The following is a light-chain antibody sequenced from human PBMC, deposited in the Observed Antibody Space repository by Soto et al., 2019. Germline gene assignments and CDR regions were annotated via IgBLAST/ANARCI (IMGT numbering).Light chain of an antibody. J-gene: IGLJ1*01. Sequence: QAVVTQPPSVSGAPGQRVTISCTGSSSNIGAGYDVHWYQQLPGTAPKLLIYGNSNRPSGVPDRFSGSKSGTSVSLNITVRQSEDEADYYCQSYDSSLSGYVFGTGTQLTVL. CDR1: SSNIGAGYD. CDR3: QSYDSSLSGYV. CDR2: GNS. V-gene: IGLV1-40*01.